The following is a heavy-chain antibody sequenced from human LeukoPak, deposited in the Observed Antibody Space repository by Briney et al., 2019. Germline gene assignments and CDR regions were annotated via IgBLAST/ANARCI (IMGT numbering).Heavy chain of an antibody. J-gene: IGHJ4*02. CDR2: ISPSSSTI. Sequence: GGSLRLSCVASGCTFSTYSMNWVRQAPGKGLEWASYISPSSSTIYYADFVKGRFTLSRDNAKNSLYLHMNSLTGEDTAVYYCARADPHGSGCFYPGYWGQGTLVTVSS. CDR1: GCTFSTYS. CDR3: ARADPHGSGCFYPGY. V-gene: IGHV3-48*01. D-gene: IGHD6-19*01.